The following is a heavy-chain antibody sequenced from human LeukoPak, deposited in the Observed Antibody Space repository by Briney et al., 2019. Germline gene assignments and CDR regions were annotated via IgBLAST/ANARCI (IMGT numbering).Heavy chain of an antibody. J-gene: IGHJ4*02. V-gene: IGHV3-11*01. CDR1: GFIFSDYY. D-gene: IGHD6-19*01. CDR2: VTSRGSSI. Sequence: GGSLRLSCAASGFIFSDYYMSWIRQAPGKGLEWVSYVTSRGSSIYYADSVKGRFTISRDNAKNSLYLQMNSLRAEDTAVYYCARDSSGWYFDYWGQGTLVTVSS. CDR3: ARDSSGWYFDY.